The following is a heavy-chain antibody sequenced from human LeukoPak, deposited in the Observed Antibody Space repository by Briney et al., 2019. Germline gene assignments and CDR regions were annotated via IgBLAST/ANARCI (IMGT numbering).Heavy chain of an antibody. CDR1: GFTFSIYG. D-gene: IGHD3-3*01. J-gene: IGHJ4*02. V-gene: IGHV3-30*18. Sequence: GGSLRLSCAASGFTFSIYGMHWVRQAPGKGLEWVAVISYDGSNKYYVDSVEGRFAISRDNSKNTLYLQMNSLRPEDTAVYYCAKPRATRFDFWSGYSSWGQGAVVTVSS. CDR3: AKPRATRFDFWSGYSS. CDR2: ISYDGSNK.